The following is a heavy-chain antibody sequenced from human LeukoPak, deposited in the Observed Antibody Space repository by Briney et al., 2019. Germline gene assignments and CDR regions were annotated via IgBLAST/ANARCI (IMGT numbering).Heavy chain of an antibody. CDR2: TSYDGSNE. D-gene: IGHD2-2*01. V-gene: IGHV3-30-3*01. CDR3: ARNLPATDY. Sequence: GGSLRLSCAVSGFTFSRYAMHWVRQAPGKGLEWVAVTSYDGSNEYYADSVKGRFTISRDNSKNTLYLQMNSLRAEDTAVYYCARNLPATDYWGQGTLVTVSS. CDR1: GFTFSRYA. J-gene: IGHJ4*02.